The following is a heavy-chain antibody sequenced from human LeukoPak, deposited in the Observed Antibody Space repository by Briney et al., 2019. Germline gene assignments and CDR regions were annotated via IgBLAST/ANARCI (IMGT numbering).Heavy chain of an antibody. CDR1: GYTFTGYY. D-gene: IGHD3-22*01. CDR2: INPNSGGT. J-gene: IGHJ4*02. CDR3: ARGDYYDSSVYYYD. Sequence: ASVTVSCKASGYTFTGYYMHWVRQAPGQGLEWMGWINPNSGGTNYAQKFQGRVTMTRDTSISTAYMELSRLRSDDTAVYYCARGDYYDSSVYYYDWGQGTLVTASS. V-gene: IGHV1-2*02.